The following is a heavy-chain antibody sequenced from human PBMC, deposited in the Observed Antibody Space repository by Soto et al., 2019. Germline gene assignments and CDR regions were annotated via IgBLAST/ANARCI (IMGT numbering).Heavy chain of an antibody. CDR2: ISAYNGNT. CDR3: ATGGAAAGTFDY. J-gene: IGHJ4*02. D-gene: IGHD6-13*01. Sequence: ASVKVSCKASGYTFTSYGISWVRQAPGQGLEWMGWISAYNGNTNYAQKLQGRVTMTTDTSTDTAYMELSSLRSEDTAVYYCATGGAAAGTFDYWGQGTLVTVSS. CDR1: GYTFTSYG. V-gene: IGHV1-18*01.